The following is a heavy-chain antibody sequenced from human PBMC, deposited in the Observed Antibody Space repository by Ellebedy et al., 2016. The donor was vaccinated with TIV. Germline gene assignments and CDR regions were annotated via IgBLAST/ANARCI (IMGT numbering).Heavy chain of an antibody. CDR3: ARAKGKTYLDY. CDR2: IYSDGSNK. J-gene: IGHJ4*02. D-gene: IGHD2-21*01. Sequence: PGGSLRLSCEVSGITFSTSGMHWVRQAPGKGLEWLTFIYSDGSNKYYADSVKGRFTVTRDDTKNTLYLQMNSLRAEDTAVYYCARAKGKTYLDYWGQGTLVIVSS. V-gene: IGHV3-33*01. CDR1: GITFSTSG.